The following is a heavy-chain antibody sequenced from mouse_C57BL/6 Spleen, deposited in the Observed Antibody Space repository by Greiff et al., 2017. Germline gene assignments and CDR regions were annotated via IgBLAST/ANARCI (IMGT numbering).Heavy chain of an antibody. V-gene: IGHV1-22*01. J-gene: IGHJ2*01. CDR3: ANSSGYVDFDY. CDR1: GYTFTDYN. CDR2: ITPNNGGT. D-gene: IGHD3-2*02. Sequence: VQLQQSGPELVKPGASVKMSCKASGYTFTDYNMHWVKQSHGKSLEWIGYITPNNGGTSYNQKFKGKATLTVNKSSSTAYMELRSLTSEDSAVYYCANSSGYVDFDYWGQGTTLTVSS.